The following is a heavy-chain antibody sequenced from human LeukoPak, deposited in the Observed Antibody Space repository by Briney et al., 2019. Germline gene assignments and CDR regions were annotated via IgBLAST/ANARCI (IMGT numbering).Heavy chain of an antibody. CDR1: GGSIISSSYN. Sequence: SETLSLTCTVSGGSIISSSYNWGWIRQPPGKGLEWIGTIYYSGTTYYNPSVKSRVTISVETSKNEFSLKLNSVTAADTAVYYCARLPTGFPNWFDPWGQGTRVAVSS. V-gene: IGHV4-39*01. J-gene: IGHJ5*02. CDR3: ARLPTGFPNWFDP. D-gene: IGHD2-8*02. CDR2: IYYSGTT.